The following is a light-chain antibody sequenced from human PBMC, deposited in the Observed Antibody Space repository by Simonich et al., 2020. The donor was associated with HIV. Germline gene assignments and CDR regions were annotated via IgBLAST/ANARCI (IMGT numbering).Light chain of an antibody. CDR3: QQYYDTPYT. CDR1: QSVLCSSNNKNY. CDR2: WAS. Sequence: DIVMTQSPDSLAVSLGERATINCKSSQSVLCSSNNKNYLAWYQQKPGQPPKLLIYWASTREAGVPDRFSGSESGTDFTLTISSLQAEDVAVYYCQQYYDTPYTFGQGTKLEIK. J-gene: IGKJ2*01. V-gene: IGKV4-1*01.